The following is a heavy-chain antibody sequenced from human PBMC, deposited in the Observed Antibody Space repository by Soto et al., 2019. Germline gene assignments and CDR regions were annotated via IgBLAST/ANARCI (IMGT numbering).Heavy chain of an antibody. CDR2: IKPDESEK. D-gene: IGHD4-4*01. Sequence: EVQLVESGGGLVQPGGSLRLSCTASGFTFSDSWMTWVRQAPGKGLEWVDRIKPDESEKKYEDSVKGRFSISRDNAKNSMYLQMDSLRGEDTAVYYCVRGGSNYASWGQGTLVTVSS. V-gene: IGHV3-7*01. CDR3: VRGGSNYAS. J-gene: IGHJ5*02. CDR1: GFTFSDSW.